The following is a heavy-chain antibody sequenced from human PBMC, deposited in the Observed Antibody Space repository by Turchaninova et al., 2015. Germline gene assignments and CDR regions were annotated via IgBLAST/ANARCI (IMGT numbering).Heavy chain of an antibody. J-gene: IGHJ4*02. CDR2: IKPDGSEK. V-gene: IGHV3-7*01. Sequence: EVQLVESGGGLVQPGGSLRLSCAASGFTFSTSWMSWVRQAPGKGLGWVANIKPDGSEKYYVDSVKGRFTISRDSAENSLFLQMNSLRAEDTAVYYCARGNLIDYWGQGTLVTVSS. D-gene: IGHD3-22*01. CDR3: ARGNLIDY. CDR1: GFTFSTSW.